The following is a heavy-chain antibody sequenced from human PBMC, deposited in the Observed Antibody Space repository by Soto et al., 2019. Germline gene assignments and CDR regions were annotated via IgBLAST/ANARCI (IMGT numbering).Heavy chain of an antibody. CDR1: GFTFSSYE. Sequence: GGSLRLSCAASGFTFSSYEMNWVRQAPGKGLEWVSYISSSGNTIYYADSVKGRFTISRDNAKNSLYLQMNSLRAEDTAVYYCATYRWGSSIDYWGQGTLVTVSS. V-gene: IGHV3-48*03. CDR3: ATYRWGSSIDY. CDR2: ISSSGNTI. D-gene: IGHD3-16*01. J-gene: IGHJ4*02.